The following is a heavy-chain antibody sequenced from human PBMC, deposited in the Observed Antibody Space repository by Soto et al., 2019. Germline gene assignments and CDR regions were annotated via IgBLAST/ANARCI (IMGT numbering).Heavy chain of an antibody. D-gene: IGHD4-17*01. V-gene: IGHV3-21*01. J-gene: IGHJ4*02. Sequence: GGSLRLSCAASGFTFSSYSMNWVRQAPGKGLEWVSSISSSSSYIYYADSVKGRFTISRDNAKNSLYLQMNSLRAEDTAVYYCARETVGRGTRKSDYWGQGTLVTVSS. CDR1: GFTFSSYS. CDR3: ARETVGRGTRKSDY. CDR2: ISSSSSYI.